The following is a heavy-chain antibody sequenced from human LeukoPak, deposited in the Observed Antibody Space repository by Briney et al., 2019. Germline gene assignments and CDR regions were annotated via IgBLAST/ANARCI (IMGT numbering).Heavy chain of an antibody. CDR2: IYYSGST. V-gene: IGHV4-59*01. CDR3: ARGSSSWFTFDP. CDR1: GGSISSYY. D-gene: IGHD6-13*01. J-gene: IGHJ5*02. Sequence: SETPSLTCTVSGGSISSYYWSWIRQPPGKGLEWIGYIYYSGSTNYNPSLKSRVTISVDTSKNQFSLKLSSVTAADTAVYYCARGSSSWFTFDPWGQGTLVTVSS.